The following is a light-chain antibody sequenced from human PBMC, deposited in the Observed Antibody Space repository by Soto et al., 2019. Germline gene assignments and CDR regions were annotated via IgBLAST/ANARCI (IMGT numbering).Light chain of an antibody. Sequence: EIVLTQSPGTLSLSPGXRATLSCRASQSVSSSYLAWYQQKPGQAPRLLIYGASSRATGIPDRFSGSGSGTDFTLTIGRLEPEDFAVYYCQQYGSSPSWTFGQGTKVDIK. CDR1: QSVSSSY. V-gene: IGKV3-20*01. J-gene: IGKJ1*01. CDR3: QQYGSSPSWT. CDR2: GAS.